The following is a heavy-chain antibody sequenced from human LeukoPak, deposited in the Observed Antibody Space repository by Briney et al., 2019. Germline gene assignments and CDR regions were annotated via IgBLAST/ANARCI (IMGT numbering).Heavy chain of an antibody. D-gene: IGHD5-18*01. CDR3: ARETRGYSYGNFDY. J-gene: IGHJ4*02. CDR1: GFTFSIYS. Sequence: NPGRSLRLSCAASGFTFSIYSMNWARQAPGKGLEWLSSISSSSSYIYYADSVKGRFTISRDNAKNSLYLQMNSLRAEDTAVYYCARETRGYSYGNFDYWGQGTLVTVSS. CDR2: ISSSSSYI. V-gene: IGHV3-21*01.